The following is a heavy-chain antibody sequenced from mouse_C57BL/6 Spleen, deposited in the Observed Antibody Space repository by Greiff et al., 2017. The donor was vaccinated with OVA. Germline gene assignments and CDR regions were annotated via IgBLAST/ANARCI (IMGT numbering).Heavy chain of an antibody. Sequence: EVKLVESGGGLVKPGGSLKLSCAAPGFTFSSYAMSWVRQTPEKRLGWVATISDGGSYTYYPDNVKGRFTISRDNAKNNLYLQMSHLKSEDTAMYYCARAYYGSSYGWFAYWGQGTLVTVSA. CDR3: ARAYYGSSYGWFAY. CDR1: GFTFSSYA. D-gene: IGHD1-1*01. J-gene: IGHJ3*01. V-gene: IGHV5-4*03. CDR2: ISDGGSYT.